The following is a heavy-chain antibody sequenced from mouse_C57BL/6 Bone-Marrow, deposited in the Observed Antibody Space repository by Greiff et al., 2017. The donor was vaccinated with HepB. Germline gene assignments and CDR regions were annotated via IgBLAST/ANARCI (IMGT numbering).Heavy chain of an antibody. J-gene: IGHJ2*01. CDR1: GYTFTSYG. CDR3: AREGYGSSYPFDY. Sequence: QVTLKESGAELARPGASVKLSCKASGYTFTSYGISWVKQRTGQGLEWIGEIYPRSGNTYYNEKFKGKATLTADKSSSTAYMELRSLTSEDSAVYFCAREGYGSSYPFDYWGQGTTLTVSS. D-gene: IGHD1-1*01. V-gene: IGHV1-81*01. CDR2: IYPRSGNT.